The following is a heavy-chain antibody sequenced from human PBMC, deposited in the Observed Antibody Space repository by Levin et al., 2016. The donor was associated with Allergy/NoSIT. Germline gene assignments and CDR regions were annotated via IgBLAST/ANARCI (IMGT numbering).Heavy chain of an antibody. CDR2: INPSDGST. J-gene: IGHJ4*02. Sequence: ASVKVSCKAFGYTFTNYYMHWVRQAPGQGLEWMGIINPSDGSTSYIEKLHDRVIMTTDTSTSTVYMELSSLRTEDTAVYYCTRALGHYDILTGYLSSHFDYWGQGTLVTVSS. V-gene: IGHV1-46*01. CDR1: GYTFTNYY. CDR3: TRALGHYDILTGYLSSHFDY. D-gene: IGHD3-9*01.